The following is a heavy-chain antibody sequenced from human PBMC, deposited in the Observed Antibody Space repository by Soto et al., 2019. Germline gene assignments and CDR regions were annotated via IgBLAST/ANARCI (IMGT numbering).Heavy chain of an antibody. D-gene: IGHD3-10*01. J-gene: IGHJ4*02. CDR1: GFTFSDYA. CDR2: ISGRGDRT. Sequence: GGSLRLSCAASGFTFSDYAMSWVRQAPGKGLEWVSAISGRGDRTFFADSVKGRFTISRDNPENTLYLHMTSLRVEDTAVYFCVKETTISAFGDYWGQGALVTVSS. CDR3: VKETTISAFGDY. V-gene: IGHV3-23*01.